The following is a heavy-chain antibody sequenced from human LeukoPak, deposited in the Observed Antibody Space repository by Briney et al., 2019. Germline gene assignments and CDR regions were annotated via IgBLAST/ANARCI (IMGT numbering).Heavy chain of an antibody. CDR2: INHSGST. D-gene: IGHD6-13*01. J-gene: IGHJ4*02. V-gene: IGHV4-34*01. CDR3: ARQDTGYSSSFY. Sequence: SETLSLTCAVYGGSFSGYYWSWIRQPPGKGLEWIGEINHSGSTNYNPSLKSRVTISVDTSKNQFSLKLSSVTAADTAVYYCARQDTGYSSSFYWGQGTLVTVSS. CDR1: GGSFSGYY.